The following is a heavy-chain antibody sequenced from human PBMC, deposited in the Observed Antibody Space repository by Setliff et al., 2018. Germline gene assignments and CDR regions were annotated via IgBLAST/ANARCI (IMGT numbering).Heavy chain of an antibody. CDR3: AGYSGYGGDDY. Sequence: SETLSLTCTVSDGSISSSSYYWGWIRQPPGKGLEWIGSIYYSGSTYYNPSLKSRVTISVDTSKNQFSLKLSSVTAADTAVYYCAGYSGYGGDDYWGQGTLVTVSS. V-gene: IGHV4-39*01. CDR1: DGSISSSSYY. J-gene: IGHJ4*02. D-gene: IGHD5-12*01. CDR2: IYYSGST.